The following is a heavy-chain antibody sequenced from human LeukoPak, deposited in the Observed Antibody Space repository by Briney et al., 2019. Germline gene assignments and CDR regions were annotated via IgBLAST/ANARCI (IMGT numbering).Heavy chain of an antibody. Sequence: SETLSLTCAVYGGSFSGYYWAWIRRPPGKGLEWIGEIHYSGATNYSPSLKSRVIISGDSSRNQFSLKLTSLTAADTAIYYCARGALIVYAFDIWGQGALVTVSS. V-gene: IGHV4-34*01. CDR1: GGSFSGYY. CDR3: ARGALIVYAFDI. D-gene: IGHD1-26*01. CDR2: IHYSGAT. J-gene: IGHJ3*02.